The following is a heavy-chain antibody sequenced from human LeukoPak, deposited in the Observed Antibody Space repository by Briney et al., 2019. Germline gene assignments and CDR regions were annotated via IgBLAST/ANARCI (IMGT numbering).Heavy chain of an antibody. J-gene: IGHJ4*02. CDR3: ARGSKSYGDYIRSRIHYFDY. D-gene: IGHD4-17*01. Sequence: PGMSLRLSCAASGFTFSSYGMHWVRQAPGEGLEWVAVISYAGSVQYYADSVKGRFTISRDNSKNTLYLQMNSLRAEDTAVYYCARGSKSYGDYIRSRIHYFDYWGQGTLVTVSS. CDR2: ISYAGSVQ. CDR1: GFTFSSYG. V-gene: IGHV3-30*03.